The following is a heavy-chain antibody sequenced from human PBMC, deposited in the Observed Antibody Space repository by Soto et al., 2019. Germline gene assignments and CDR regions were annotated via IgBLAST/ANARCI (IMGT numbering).Heavy chain of an antibody. J-gene: IGHJ6*02. D-gene: IGHD6-13*01. Sequence: GGSLRLSCAASGFTVSSNYMSWVRQAPGKGLEWVSVIYSGGSTYYADSVKGRFTISRDNSKNTLYLQMNSLRAEDTAVYYCGSPSKAYSSSWYLDYYYGMAVWGQGTTVPVSS. CDR1: GFTVSSNY. CDR3: GSPSKAYSSSWYLDYYYGMAV. CDR2: IYSGGST. V-gene: IGHV3-66*01.